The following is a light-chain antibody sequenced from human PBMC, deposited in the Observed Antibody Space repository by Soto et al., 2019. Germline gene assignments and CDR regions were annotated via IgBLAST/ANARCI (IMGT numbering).Light chain of an antibody. J-gene: IGLJ1*01. Sequence: QSALTQPASVSGAPGQSITISCTGTSSDVGAYNDVSWYQLHPGNAPKLMVYEVSNRPSGVSSRFSGSKSGNTASLTISGLQAEDEADYYCSSYTSRSAYVFGTGTKVTVL. CDR2: EVS. V-gene: IGLV2-14*01. CDR1: SSDVGAYND. CDR3: SSYTSRSAYV.